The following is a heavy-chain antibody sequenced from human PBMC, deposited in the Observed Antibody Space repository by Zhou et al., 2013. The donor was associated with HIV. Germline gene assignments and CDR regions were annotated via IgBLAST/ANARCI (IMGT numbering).Heavy chain of an antibody. J-gene: IGHJ3*02. CDR1: GHTFTSYG. Sequence: QVQLVQSGAEVKKPGASVKVSCKASGHTFTSYGITWVRQAPGQGLEWMGWISAYNGNTNYAQKLQGRVTMTTDTSTSTAYMELRSLRSDDTAVYYCARWPSVKWWTRVDAFDIWGQGTMVTVSS. CDR2: ISAYNGNT. V-gene: IGHV1-18*01. D-gene: IGHD2-8*01. CDR3: ARWPSVKWWTRVDAFDI.